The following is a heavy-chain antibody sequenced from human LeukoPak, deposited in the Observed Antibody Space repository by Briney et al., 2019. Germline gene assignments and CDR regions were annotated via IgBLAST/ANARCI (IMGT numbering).Heavy chain of an antibody. CDR3: ARDYSSSWYVRKYFDY. V-gene: IGHV3-30*01. J-gene: IGHJ4*02. CDR2: ISYDGSNK. D-gene: IGHD6-13*01. CDR1: GFTFSSYA. Sequence: GGSLRLSCAASGFTFSSYAMHWVRQAPGKGLEWVAVISYDGSNKYYADSVKGRFTISRANSKNTLYLQMNSLRAEDTAVYYCARDYSSSWYVRKYFDYWGQGTLVTVSS.